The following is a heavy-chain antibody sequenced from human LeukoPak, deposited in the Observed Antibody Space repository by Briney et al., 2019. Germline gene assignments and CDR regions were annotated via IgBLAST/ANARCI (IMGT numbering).Heavy chain of an antibody. J-gene: IGHJ4*02. Sequence: PSETLSLTCTVSGGSISSYYWSWIRQPPGKGLEWIVYIYYSGSTNYNPSLKSRVTISVATSKNQFSLKLSSVTAADTAVYYCAREAPDGGIFDYWGQGTLVTVSS. CDR1: GGSISSYY. V-gene: IGHV4-59*01. D-gene: IGHD2-15*01. CDR2: IYYSGST. CDR3: AREAPDGGIFDY.